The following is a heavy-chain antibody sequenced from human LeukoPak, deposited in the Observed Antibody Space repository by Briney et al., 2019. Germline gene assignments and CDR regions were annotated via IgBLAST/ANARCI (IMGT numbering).Heavy chain of an antibody. Sequence: GGSLRLSCAASGFSFSSYGMHWVRQAPGKGLEWVTFIRYDGSNKYYADSVKGRFTISRDNSKNTLYLQMNSLRAEDTAVYYCAKDLWTYCSGGSCYSEHYWGQGTLVTVSS. CDR2: IRYDGSNK. CDR1: GFSFSSYG. CDR3: AKDLWTYCSGGSCYSEHY. D-gene: IGHD2-15*01. J-gene: IGHJ4*02. V-gene: IGHV3-30*02.